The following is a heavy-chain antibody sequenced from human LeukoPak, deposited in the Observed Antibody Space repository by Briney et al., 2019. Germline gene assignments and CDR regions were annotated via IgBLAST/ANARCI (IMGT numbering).Heavy chain of an antibody. CDR1: GFTFSTYS. V-gene: IGHV3-21*01. D-gene: IGHD6-13*01. CDR2: ISSSSSYI. J-gene: IGHJ4*02. CDR3: ARAREGLRMAAADY. Sequence: PGGSLRLSCAASGFTFSTYSMNWVCQAPGKGLEWVSSISSSSSYIYYADSVKGRFTISRDNAKNSLYLQMNSLRTEDTAVYYCARAREGLRMAAADYWGQGALVTVSS.